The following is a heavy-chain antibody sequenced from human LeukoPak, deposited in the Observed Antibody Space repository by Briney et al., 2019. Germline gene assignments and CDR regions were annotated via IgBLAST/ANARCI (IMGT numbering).Heavy chain of an antibody. D-gene: IGHD3-9*01. CDR3: ARHERSDILTGYYAAPRWTYMDV. CDR1: GGSISSYY. V-gene: IGHV4-59*01. CDR2: IYYSGST. Sequence: SETLSLTCTVSGGSISSYYWSWIRQPPGKGLEWIGYIYYSGSTNYNPSLKSRVTISVDTSKNQFSLKLSSVTAADTAVYYRARHERSDILTGYYAAPRWTYMDVWGKGTTVTISS. J-gene: IGHJ6*03.